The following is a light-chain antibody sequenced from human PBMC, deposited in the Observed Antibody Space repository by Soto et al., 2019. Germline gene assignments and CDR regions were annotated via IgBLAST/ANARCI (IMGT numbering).Light chain of an antibody. CDR1: QSVDSN. CDR2: GTS. CDR3: QQYHNWPPQYT. J-gene: IGKJ2*01. Sequence: EIVMTQSPASLSVSPGDGATLSCRASQSVDSNVAWYQQKPGQGPRLLIHGTSTRAVGVPARFSGSGSGTDFTLTINSLQSEDLAVYYCQQYHNWPPQYTFGQGTKLQIK. V-gene: IGKV3-15*01.